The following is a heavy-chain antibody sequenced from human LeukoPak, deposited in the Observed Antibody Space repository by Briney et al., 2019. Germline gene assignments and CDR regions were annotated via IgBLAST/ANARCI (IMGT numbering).Heavy chain of an antibody. CDR3: ARAHSSTLYFVY. J-gene: IGHJ4*02. CDR1: GGSVSSYY. D-gene: IGHD6-13*01. Sequence: SETLSLTCTVSGGSVSSYYWSWIRQPPGKGLEWIGYIYYTENTNYNPSLKSRVTISIDTSKNQFSLKLSSVTAADTAVYYCARAHSSTLYFVYWGQGTLVTVSS. V-gene: IGHV4-59*02. CDR2: IYYTENT.